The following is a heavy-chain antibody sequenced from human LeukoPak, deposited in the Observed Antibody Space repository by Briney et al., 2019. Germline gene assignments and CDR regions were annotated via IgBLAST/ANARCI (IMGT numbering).Heavy chain of an antibody. V-gene: IGHV4-39*01. CDR3: ARHLRGATIYYDY. D-gene: IGHD1-26*01. J-gene: IGHJ4*02. Sequence: SETLSLTCTVSGGSISTSSYYWAWVRQPPGKGLEWFASISYSVTTYYYPSLKSRVTISVDTSKNQFSLKLSSVTAADTAVYYCARHLRGATIYYDYWGQGTLVTVSS. CDR1: GGSISTSSYY. CDR2: ISYSVTT.